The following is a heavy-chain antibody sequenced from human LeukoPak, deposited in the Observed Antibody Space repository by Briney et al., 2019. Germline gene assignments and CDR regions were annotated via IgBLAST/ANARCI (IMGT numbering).Heavy chain of an antibody. CDR3: ARGYSSSWYLD. CDR2: I. J-gene: IGHJ4*02. V-gene: IGHV3-21*01. CDR1: GFNFSSYS. D-gene: IGHD6-13*01. Sequence: GGSLRLSCAGSGFNFSSYSMSWVRQAPWKGLEFVSSIYYADSVKGRFTISRDNAKKSLSLQMNSLRADDTAVYYCARGYSSSWYLDWGQGTLVTVSS.